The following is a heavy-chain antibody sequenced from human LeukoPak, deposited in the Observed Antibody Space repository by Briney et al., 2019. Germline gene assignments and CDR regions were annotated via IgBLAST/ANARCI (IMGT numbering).Heavy chain of an antibody. CDR2: ISSSSSYI. D-gene: IGHD3-10*01. CDR3: VRASHPGGWFDP. V-gene: IGHV3-21*01. J-gene: IGHJ5*02. CDR1: GFTFSSYS. Sequence: KSGGSLRLSCAASGFTFSSYSMNWVRQAPGKGLEWVSSISSSSSYIYYADSVKGRFTISRDNAKNSLYLQMNSLTAEDTAMYYCVRASHPGGWFDPWGQGTLVTVSS.